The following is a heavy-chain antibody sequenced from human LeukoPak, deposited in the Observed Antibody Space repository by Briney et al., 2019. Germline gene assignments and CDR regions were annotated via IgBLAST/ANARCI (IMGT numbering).Heavy chain of an antibody. J-gene: IGHJ4*02. D-gene: IGHD3-22*01. CDR1: RYSISIGYS. CDR3: ARHAFFDRTGYYYYFDY. CDR2: VYHSGST. Sequence: PSQTLSLTCAVSRYSISIGYSWGWIRQPPGKGLEWIGSVYHSGSTYYSPSLKSRVTLSMDTSKNQFSLKLNSATAADTAAYYCARHAFFDRTGYYYYFDYWGQGSLVTVSS. V-gene: IGHV4-38-2*01.